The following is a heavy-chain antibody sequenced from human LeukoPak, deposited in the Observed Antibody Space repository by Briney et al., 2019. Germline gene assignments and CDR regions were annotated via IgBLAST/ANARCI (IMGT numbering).Heavy chain of an antibody. CDR3: AKDRSDQLYYFDY. D-gene: IGHD1-1*01. J-gene: IGHJ4*02. CDR1: GFTFSSYG. V-gene: IGHV3-30*18. CDR2: ISYDGSNK. Sequence: QPGRSLRLSCAASGFTFSSYGMHWDRQAPGKGLEWVAVISYDGSNKYYADSVKGRFTISRDNSKNTLYLQMNSLRAEDTAVYYCAKDRSDQLYYFDYWGREPWSPSPQ.